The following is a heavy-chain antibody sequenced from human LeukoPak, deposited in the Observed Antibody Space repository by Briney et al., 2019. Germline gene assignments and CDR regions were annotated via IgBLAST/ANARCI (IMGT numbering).Heavy chain of an antibody. V-gene: IGHV4-39*01. J-gene: IGHJ4*02. CDR3: ARRRFGWHPIDY. D-gene: IGHD3-10*01. CDR2: IYYNGNT. Sequence: KPSETLSLTCTVSGGSITSSLYYWGWIRQPPGKGLEWIGEIYYNGNTYYNPSLRSRVTISIYTSKKQFSLKLSSVTAADTSVYYCARRRFGWHPIDYWGQGTLVTVSS. CDR1: GGSITSSLYY.